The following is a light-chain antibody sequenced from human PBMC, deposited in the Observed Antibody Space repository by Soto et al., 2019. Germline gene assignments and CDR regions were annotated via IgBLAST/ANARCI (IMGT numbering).Light chain of an antibody. CDR1: QSINIW. CDR3: HQYNSYSPWT. Sequence: DVLMTQFPSTLSASVGDRVTITCRASQSINIWVAWYQQRPGKAPKLLIYDASSLERGVPSRFSGSGSGTEFTLTISSLQPDDFATYYCHQYNSYSPWTFGQGTKVYIK. V-gene: IGKV1-5*01. CDR2: DAS. J-gene: IGKJ1*01.